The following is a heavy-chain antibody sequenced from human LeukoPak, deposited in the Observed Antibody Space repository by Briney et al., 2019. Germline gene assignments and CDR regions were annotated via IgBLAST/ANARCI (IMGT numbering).Heavy chain of an antibody. Sequence: TSETLSLTCTVSGGSISSSSYYWGWIRQPPGKGLEWIGSIYYSGSTYYNPSLKSRVTISVDTSKNQFSLKLNSVTAADTAVYYCARIYSSSWFLNWFDPWGQGTLVTVSS. J-gene: IGHJ5*02. D-gene: IGHD6-13*01. V-gene: IGHV4-39*07. CDR1: GGSISSSSYY. CDR3: ARIYSSSWFLNWFDP. CDR2: IYYSGST.